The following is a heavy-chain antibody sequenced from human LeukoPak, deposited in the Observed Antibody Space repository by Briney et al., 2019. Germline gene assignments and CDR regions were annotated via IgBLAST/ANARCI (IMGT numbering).Heavy chain of an antibody. Sequence: GASAKVSCEASGYTFTSYYMHWVRQAPGQGLEWMGIINPSGGSTSYAQKFQGRVTMTRDMSTSTVYMELSSLRSEDTAVYYCARGVVWSGFDYWGQGTLVTVSS. J-gene: IGHJ4*02. V-gene: IGHV1-46*01. CDR2: INPSGGST. CDR3: ARGVVWSGFDY. D-gene: IGHD3-3*01. CDR1: GYTFTSYY.